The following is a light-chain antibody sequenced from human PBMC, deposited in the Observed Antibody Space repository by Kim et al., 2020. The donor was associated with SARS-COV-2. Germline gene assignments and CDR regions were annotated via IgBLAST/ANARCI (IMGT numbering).Light chain of an antibody. Sequence: PGERATLSCRASQSVSINLAWYQQKPGQAPRLLIYSASTRATGVPARFSGSGSGTEFTLTISSLQSEDSAVYYCQHFNNWPPLYTFGQGTKLEIK. CDR3: QHFNNWPPLYT. CDR1: QSVSIN. J-gene: IGKJ2*01. V-gene: IGKV3-15*01. CDR2: SAS.